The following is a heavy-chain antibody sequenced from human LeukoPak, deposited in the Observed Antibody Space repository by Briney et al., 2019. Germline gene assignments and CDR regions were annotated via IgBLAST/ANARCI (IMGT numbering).Heavy chain of an antibody. V-gene: IGHV3-23*01. Sequence: GGSLRLSCAASGFTFSSYAMSWVRQAPGKGLEWVSAISGSGGSTYYADSVKGRFTISRDNSRNTLYLQMNSLRGEDTAVYYCAKDRSSSWYFDYWGQGTLVTVSS. CDR1: GFTFSSYA. D-gene: IGHD6-13*01. J-gene: IGHJ4*02. CDR2: ISGSGGST. CDR3: AKDRSSSWYFDY.